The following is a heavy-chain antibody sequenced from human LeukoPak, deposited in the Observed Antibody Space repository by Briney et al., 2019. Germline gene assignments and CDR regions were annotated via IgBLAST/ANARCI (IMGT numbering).Heavy chain of an antibody. V-gene: IGHV4-61*01. Sequence: ASETLSLTCSVSGGSVSSGSCYWSWIRQPPGKGLEWIGYISHSGSTYYNPSLKSRVTISVDTSKNQFSLKLSSVTAADTAVYYCARHGNGEYYYDSSGYLSEWGQGTLVTVSS. CDR2: ISHSGST. J-gene: IGHJ4*02. D-gene: IGHD3-22*01. CDR1: GGSVSSGSCY. CDR3: ARHGNGEYYYDSSGYLSE.